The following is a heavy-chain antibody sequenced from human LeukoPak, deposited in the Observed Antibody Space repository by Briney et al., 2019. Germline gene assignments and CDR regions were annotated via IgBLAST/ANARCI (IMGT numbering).Heavy chain of an antibody. CDR1: GFTFSDYY. D-gene: IGHD1-14*01. CDR2: ISSSSSYT. V-gene: IGHV3-11*06. CDR3: ARDRGITDSRAVFDY. Sequence: GGSLRLSSAASGFTFSDYYMSWIRQAPGKGLEWVSYISSSSSYTNYADSVKGRFTISRDNAKNSLYLQMNSLRAEDTAVYYCARDRGITDSRAVFDYWGQGTLVTVSS. J-gene: IGHJ4*02.